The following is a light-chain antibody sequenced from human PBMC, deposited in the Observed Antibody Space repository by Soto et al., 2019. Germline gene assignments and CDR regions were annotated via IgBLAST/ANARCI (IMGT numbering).Light chain of an antibody. CDR2: AAS. J-gene: IGKJ4*01. Sequence: DIQLTQSPSFLSASVGDRVTITCRTSQDISSYLAWYQQQPGKAPLLLISAASTLQRGVPSRFSGSGSGTEFTLTISSLQPEDFATYYCQQLKSYPLSFGGGTKVEI. CDR1: QDISSY. V-gene: IGKV1-9*01. CDR3: QQLKSYPLS.